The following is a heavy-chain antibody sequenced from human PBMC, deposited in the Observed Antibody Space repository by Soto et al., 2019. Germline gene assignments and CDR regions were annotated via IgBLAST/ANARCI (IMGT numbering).Heavy chain of an antibody. CDR1: GLTFKNCA. J-gene: IGHJ4*02. V-gene: IGHV3-23*01. D-gene: IGHD3-9*01. CDR3: AQHNDIFTAVTV. Sequence: EVALLDSGGSLVVPGGPLRLSCDASGLTFKNCAMSWVRQAPGKGLEWVSVVSGSADATHYSDSVKGRFTISRDNSKNSLYLQMNSMRPEDTAVYYCAQHNDIFTAVTVWGQGSLVAVSS. CDR2: VSGSADAT.